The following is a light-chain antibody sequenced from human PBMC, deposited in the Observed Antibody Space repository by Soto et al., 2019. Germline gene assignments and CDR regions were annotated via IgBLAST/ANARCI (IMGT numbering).Light chain of an antibody. CDR1: QSIRSN. CDR2: ETS. CDR3: QHYDNWLFT. V-gene: IGKV3-15*01. J-gene: IGKJ2*01. Sequence: EIVVTQFPAPLSASPGERATLPCRASQSIRSNLAWYRHKPGQAPSLLIYETSTRATGVPARFSGSGSGTEFTLTITSLQSEDIAIYYCQHYDNWLFTFGQGTKV.